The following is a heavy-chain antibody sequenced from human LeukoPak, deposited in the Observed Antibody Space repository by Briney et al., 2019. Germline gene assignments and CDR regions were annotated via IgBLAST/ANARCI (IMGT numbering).Heavy chain of an antibody. CDR3: ARDLIAVAGHNWFDP. Sequence: GRSLRLSCAASGFTSSSYAMHWVRQAPGKGLEWVAVISYDGSNKYYADSVEGRFTISRDNSKNTLYLQMNSLRAEDTAVYYCARDLIAVAGHNWFDPWGQGTLVTVSS. CDR2: ISYDGSNK. V-gene: IGHV3-30-3*01. CDR1: GFTSSSYA. J-gene: IGHJ5*02. D-gene: IGHD6-19*01.